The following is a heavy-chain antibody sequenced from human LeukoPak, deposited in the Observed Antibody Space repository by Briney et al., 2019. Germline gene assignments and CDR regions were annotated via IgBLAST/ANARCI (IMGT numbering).Heavy chain of an antibody. CDR1: GFIFSDYY. Sequence: PGGSLRLSCVASGFIFSDYYMTWIRQAPGKGLEWLSYISGSGSDTNYADSVKGRFTTSRDNAKNSLYLQMNSLRAEDTAVYYCARVGSIAAAGTPDYWGQGTLVTVSS. D-gene: IGHD6-13*01. J-gene: IGHJ4*02. V-gene: IGHV3-11*06. CDR2: ISGSGSDT. CDR3: ARVGSIAAAGTPDY.